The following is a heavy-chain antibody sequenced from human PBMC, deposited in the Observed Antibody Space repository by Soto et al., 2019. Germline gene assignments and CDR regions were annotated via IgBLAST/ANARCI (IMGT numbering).Heavy chain of an antibody. V-gene: IGHV4-4*07. D-gene: IGHD3-9*01. J-gene: IGHJ5*02. Sequence: PSETLSLTCTVSGGSISSYYWSWVRQPAGKGLEWIGRIYTSGSTNYNPSLKSRVTMSVDTSKNQFSLKLSSVTAADTAVYYCARAYYDILTGYYGGGWFDPWGQGTLVTVS. CDR2: IYTSGST. CDR3: ARAYYDILTGYYGGGWFDP. CDR1: GGSISSYY.